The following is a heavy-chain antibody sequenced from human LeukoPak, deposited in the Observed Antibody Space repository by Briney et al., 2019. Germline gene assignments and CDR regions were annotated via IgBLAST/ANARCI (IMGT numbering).Heavy chain of an antibody. CDR2: ISSSSSYI. J-gene: IGHJ6*02. D-gene: IGHD2-2*01. V-gene: IGHV3-21*01. Sequence: GGSLRLSCAASGFTFSSYAMSWVRQAPGKGLEWVSSISSSSSYIYYADSVKGRFTISRDNAKNSLYLQMNSLRAEDTAVYYCARQLGPTVVVPAAIAYGMDVWGQGTTVTVSS. CDR3: ARQLGPTVVVPAAIAYGMDV. CDR1: GFTFSSYA.